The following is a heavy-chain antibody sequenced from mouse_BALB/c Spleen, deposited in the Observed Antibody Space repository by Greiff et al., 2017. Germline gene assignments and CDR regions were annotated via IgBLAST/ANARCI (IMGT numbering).Heavy chain of an antibody. D-gene: IGHD1-1*01. CDR3: ARDYGYFDY. J-gene: IGHJ2*01. CDR2: ISTYYGDA. CDR1: GYTFTDYA. V-gene: IGHV1S137*01. Sequence: VKLMESGAELVRPGVSVKISCKGSGYTFTDYAMHWVKQSHAKSLEWIGVISTYYGDASYNQKFKGKATMTVDKSSSTAYMELARLTSEDSAIYYCARDYGYFDYWGQGTTLTVSS.